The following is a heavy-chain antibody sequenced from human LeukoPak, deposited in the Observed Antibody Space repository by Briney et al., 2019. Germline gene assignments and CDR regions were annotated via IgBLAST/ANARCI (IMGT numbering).Heavy chain of an antibody. CDR1: GYTFTGYY. CDR3: ARDHYYGSGRPDY. J-gene: IGHJ4*02. Sequence: ASVKVSCKASGYTFTGYYMHWVRQAPGQGLEWMGWINPNSGGTNYAQKFQGRVTMTRDTSISTAYMELSRLRSDDTAVYYCARDHYYGSGRPDYWGQGTLVTVSS. D-gene: IGHD3-10*01. CDR2: INPNSGGT. V-gene: IGHV1-2*02.